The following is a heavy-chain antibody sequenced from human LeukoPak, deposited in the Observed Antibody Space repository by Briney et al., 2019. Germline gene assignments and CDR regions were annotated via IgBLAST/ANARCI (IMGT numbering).Heavy chain of an antibody. CDR3: ARILVGATGLDY. J-gene: IGHJ4*02. Sequence: PGGSLRISCAVSGFTYSNYWMHWVQQAPGKGLAWVARINTDGSNINYADSVQGRFTISRDNARNTLHLQMNSLKAEDTAVYYCARILVGATGLDYWGQGTLVTVSS. CDR2: INTDGSNI. V-gene: IGHV3-74*01. D-gene: IGHD1-26*01. CDR1: GFTYSNYW.